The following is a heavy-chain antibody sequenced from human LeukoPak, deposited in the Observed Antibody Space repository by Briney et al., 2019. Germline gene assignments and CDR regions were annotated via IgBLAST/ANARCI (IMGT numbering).Heavy chain of an antibody. CDR1: GGSFSGYY. V-gene: IGHV4-34*01. CDR3: ARGRGGYRAFDI. CDR2: INHSGCI. D-gene: IGHD3-22*01. J-gene: IGHJ3*02. Sequence: PSETLSLTCAVYGGSFSGYYWRWIRRPPGEGREWFGEINHSGCINYNPPLKSRVTISVDTSKNQFSLKLSSATAADPAVNYCARGRGGYRAFDIWGQGTMVTVSS.